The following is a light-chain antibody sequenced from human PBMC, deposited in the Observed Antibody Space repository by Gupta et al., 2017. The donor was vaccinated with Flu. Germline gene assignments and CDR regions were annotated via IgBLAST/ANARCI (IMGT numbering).Light chain of an antibody. V-gene: IGKV1-33*01. Sequence: DIQMTQSPSSLSASVGDRVTITCQASQDISNYLNWYQQKPGKAPKLLIYDASNLETGVPSRLSGSGSGTDFTFTISSLQPEDIATYYCQQDDNLLLTFGGGTKVEIK. J-gene: IGKJ4*01. CDR2: DAS. CDR1: QDISNY. CDR3: QQDDNLLLT.